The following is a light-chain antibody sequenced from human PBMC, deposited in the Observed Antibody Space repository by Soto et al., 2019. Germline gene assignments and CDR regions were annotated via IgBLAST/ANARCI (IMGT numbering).Light chain of an antibody. CDR3: QQYNNWPPWT. Sequence: EVVMTQSPATLSVSPGERATLSCRASQSVRSNLAWYQQKPGQAPRLLIYGASTRATGIPARFSGSGSGTEFTLTISSLQSEHFAVYYCQQYNNWPPWTFGQGTKVEIK. V-gene: IGKV3-15*01. J-gene: IGKJ1*01. CDR2: GAS. CDR1: QSVRSN.